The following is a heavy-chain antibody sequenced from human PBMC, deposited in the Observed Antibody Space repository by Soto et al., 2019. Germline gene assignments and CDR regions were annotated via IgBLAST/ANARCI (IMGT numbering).Heavy chain of an antibody. V-gene: IGHV3-7*01. CDR2: IKQDGSEK. D-gene: IGHD3-16*02. CDR3: ARVSDDYVWGSYRYGYYFDY. CDR1: GFTFSSYW. Sequence: VGSLRLSCAASGFTFSSYWMSWVRQAPGKGLGWVANIKQDGSEKYYVDSVKGRFTISRDNAKNSLYLQMNSLRAEDTAVYYCARVSDDYVWGSYRYGYYFDYWGQGTLVTVSS. J-gene: IGHJ4*02.